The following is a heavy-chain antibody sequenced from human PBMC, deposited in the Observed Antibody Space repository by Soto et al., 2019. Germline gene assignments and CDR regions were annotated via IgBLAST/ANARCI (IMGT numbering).Heavy chain of an antibody. CDR2: ISYDGSNK. Sequence: ESGGGVVQPGRSLRLSCAASGFTFSSYAMHWVRQAPGKGLEWVAVISYDGSNKYYADSVKGRFTISRDNSKNTLYLQMNSLRAEDTAVYYCARAAGIAVAGTGAVDYWGQGTLVTVSS. D-gene: IGHD6-19*01. CDR1: GFTFSSYA. V-gene: IGHV3-30-3*01. J-gene: IGHJ4*02. CDR3: ARAAGIAVAGTGAVDY.